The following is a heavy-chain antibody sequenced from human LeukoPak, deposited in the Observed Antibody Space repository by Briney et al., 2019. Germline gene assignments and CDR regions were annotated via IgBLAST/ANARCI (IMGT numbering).Heavy chain of an antibody. CDR2: IYYSGST. J-gene: IGHJ4*02. CDR1: GGSISSGGYY. Sequence: SETLSLTCTVSGGSISSGGYYWSWLRQHPGKGLEWIGYIYYSGSTYYNPSLKSRVTMSVDTSKNQFSLKLSSVTAADTAVYYCARERPSIAVAGTLIDYWGQGTLVTVSS. CDR3: ARERPSIAVAGTLIDY. D-gene: IGHD6-19*01. V-gene: IGHV4-31*03.